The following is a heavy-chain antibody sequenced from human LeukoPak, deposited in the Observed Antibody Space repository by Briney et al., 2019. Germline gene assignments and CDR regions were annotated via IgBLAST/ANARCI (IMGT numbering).Heavy chain of an antibody. V-gene: IGHV4-59*01. D-gene: IGHD5-24*01. J-gene: IGHJ4*02. CDR1: GGSISSYY. Sequence: SETLSLTCTVSGGSISSYYWSWIRQPPGKGLEWIGYIYYSGSTNYKPSLKSRVTISVDTSKNQFSLKLSSVTAADTAVYYCASLKRWLPHFDYWGQGTLVTVSS. CDR3: ASLKRWLPHFDY. CDR2: IYYSGST.